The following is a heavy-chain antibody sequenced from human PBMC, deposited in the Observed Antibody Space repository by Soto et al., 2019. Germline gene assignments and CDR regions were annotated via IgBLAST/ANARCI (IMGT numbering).Heavy chain of an antibody. Sequence: PSETLSLTCPVSGGSVSSRAYYWGWIRQPPGKGLEWIGNIYYSGSTSYNPSLKSRVTMSVDTSKNQFSLKLTSVTAAEKAVYYCARQNTLSGYGYGLGGYYFDYWGQGTLVTVSS. J-gene: IGHJ4*02. CDR2: IYYSGST. D-gene: IGHD5-18*01. CDR3: ARQNTLSGYGYGLGGYYFDY. CDR1: GGSVSSRAYY. V-gene: IGHV4-39*01.